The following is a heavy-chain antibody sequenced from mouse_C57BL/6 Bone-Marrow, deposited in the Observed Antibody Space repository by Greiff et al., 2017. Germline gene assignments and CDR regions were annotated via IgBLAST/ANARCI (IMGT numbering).Heavy chain of an antibody. J-gene: IGHJ4*01. CDR1: GFTFSDYY. CDR2: ISSGGGST. CDR3: ASEEDAMGY. V-gene: IGHV5-12*01. Sequence: EVKLMESGGGLVQPGGSLKLSCAASGFTFSDYYMYWVRQTPEKRLEWVAYISSGGGSTYYPDTVKGRFTISRDNAKNTLYLQMSRLKSEDTAMDYCASEEDAMGYWGQGTSVTVSS.